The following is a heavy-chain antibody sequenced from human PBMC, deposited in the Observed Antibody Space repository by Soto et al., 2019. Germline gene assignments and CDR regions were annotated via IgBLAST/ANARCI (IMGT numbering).Heavy chain of an antibody. CDR1: GFDLSDYY. D-gene: IGHD6-13*01. CDR2: ISSSSRTI. V-gene: IGHV3-11*01. CDR3: ARNSDHFDS. J-gene: IGHJ5*01. Sequence: PGGSLRLSCAASGFDLSDYYMSWIRQAPGKGLEWVSYISSSSRTIFYADSVRGRFTISRDNAENLVYLQMDSLRAEDTALYYCARNSDHFDSWGQGTLVTVPQ.